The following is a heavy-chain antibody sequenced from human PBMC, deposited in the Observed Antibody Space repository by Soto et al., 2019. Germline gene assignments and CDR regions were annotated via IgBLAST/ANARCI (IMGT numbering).Heavy chain of an antibody. J-gene: IGHJ4*02. D-gene: IGHD1-7*01. CDR1: GLTFSNYA. CDR2: MSGSSSTT. Sequence: GGSLRLSCATSGLTFSNYAMSWVRQAPGGGLEWVSSMSGSSSTTYYADSVRGRFTISRDRSKNTLYLQMSSLRAEDTALYYCAKNQERELPRVIDFWGQGTLVTISS. V-gene: IGHV3-23*01. CDR3: AKNQERELPRVIDF.